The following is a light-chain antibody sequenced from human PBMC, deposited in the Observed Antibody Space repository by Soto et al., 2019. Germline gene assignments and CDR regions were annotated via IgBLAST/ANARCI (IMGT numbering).Light chain of an antibody. Sequence: EIVLTQSPGTLSLSPGERATLSCRASQTVSSTSLAWYHQKPGQAPRLLIYGASSRATGIPDRFSGSGSGTDFTLTISRLEPEDFAVYYCQQYGSSPPTFGQGTKVDIK. CDR3: QQYGSSPPT. J-gene: IGKJ1*01. CDR1: QTVSSTS. CDR2: GAS. V-gene: IGKV3-20*01.